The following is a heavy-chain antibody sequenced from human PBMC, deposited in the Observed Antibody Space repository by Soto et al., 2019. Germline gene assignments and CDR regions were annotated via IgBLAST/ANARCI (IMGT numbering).Heavy chain of an antibody. CDR3: AREVSGTGAFDY. V-gene: IGHV4-31*02. CDR2: IFDSGTT. J-gene: IGHJ4*02. D-gene: IGHD2-8*02. CDR1: GGSITSTNHY. Sequence: QVQLEQSGPGLVKPSQTLSLTCNISGGSITSTNHYWSWIRQSPREGLEWIGYIFDSGTTHYNPSFTGRVTILGDTCQSQFSLTMPSVTVADSAVYYCAREVSGTGAFDYWGRGTLVTVSS.